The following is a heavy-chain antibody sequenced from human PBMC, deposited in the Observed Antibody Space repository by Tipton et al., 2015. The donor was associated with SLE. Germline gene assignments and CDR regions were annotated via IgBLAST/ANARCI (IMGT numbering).Heavy chain of an antibody. CDR1: GGSISSYY. D-gene: IGHD3-3*01. CDR3: ARVGVFGVSECYFDY. CDR2: IYYSGST. J-gene: IGHJ4*02. V-gene: IGHV4-59*01. Sequence: TLSLTCTVSGGSISSYYWSWIRQPPGKGLEWIGYIYYSGSTNYKPSLKSRVTISVDTSKNQLSLNMISVTAADTAVYYCARVGVFGVSECYFDYWGQGTLVTVSS.